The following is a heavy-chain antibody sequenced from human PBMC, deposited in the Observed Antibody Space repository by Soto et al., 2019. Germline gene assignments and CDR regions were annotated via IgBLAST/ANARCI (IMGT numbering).Heavy chain of an antibody. V-gene: IGHV3-30-3*01. Sequence: GGSLRLSCAASGFTFSSYAMHWVRQAPGKGLEWVAVISYDGSNKYYADSVKGRFTISRDNSKNTLYLQMNSLRAEDTAVYYCARDSEAGATGYWGQGTLVTVSS. D-gene: IGHD1-26*01. J-gene: IGHJ4*02. CDR2: ISYDGSNK. CDR1: GFTFSSYA. CDR3: ARDSEAGATGY.